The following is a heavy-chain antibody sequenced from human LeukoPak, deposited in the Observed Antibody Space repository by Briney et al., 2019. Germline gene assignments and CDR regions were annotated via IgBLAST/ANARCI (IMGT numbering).Heavy chain of an antibody. J-gene: IGHJ4*02. CDR1: GFTFSSYS. CDR3: ARGGLAVITFVY. Sequence: PGGSLRLSCAASGFTFSSYSMNWVRQAPGKGLEWVSSISSSSSYIYYADSVKGRFTISRDNAKNSLYLQINSLRAEDTAVYYCARGGLAVITFVYWGQATLVTVSS. V-gene: IGHV3-21*01. D-gene: IGHD3-10*01. CDR2: ISSSSSYI.